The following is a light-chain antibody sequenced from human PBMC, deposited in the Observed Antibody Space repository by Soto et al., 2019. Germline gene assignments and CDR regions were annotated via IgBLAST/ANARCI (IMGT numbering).Light chain of an antibody. CDR3: QQPLT. Sequence: DIQLTQSPSFLSASVGDRVTITCRASQGISSYLAWYQQKPGKAPKLLIYAASTLQSGVPSRFSGSGSGTEFTLTISSLQPEDFATYYCQQPLTFGGGTEVEIK. CDR1: QGISSY. CDR2: AAS. J-gene: IGKJ4*01. V-gene: IGKV1-9*01.